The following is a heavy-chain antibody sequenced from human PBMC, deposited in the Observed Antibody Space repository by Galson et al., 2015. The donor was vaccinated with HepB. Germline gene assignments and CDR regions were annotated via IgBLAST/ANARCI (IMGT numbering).Heavy chain of an antibody. J-gene: IGHJ4*02. CDR1: GFTFSTYD. CDR3: TRGFYGDYHFDY. CDR2: IWFDGSKE. Sequence: SLRLSCAASGFTFSTYDMHWVRQAPGKGLEWVAVIWFDGSKEYYVDSVKDRFTISRDNSKNTLYLQMDSLRAEDTAVYFCTRGFYGDYHFDYWGQGTLVTVSS. V-gene: IGHV3-33*01. D-gene: IGHD4-17*01.